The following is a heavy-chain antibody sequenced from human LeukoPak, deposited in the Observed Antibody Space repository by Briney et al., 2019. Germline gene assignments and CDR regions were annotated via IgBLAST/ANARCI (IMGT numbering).Heavy chain of an antibody. J-gene: IGHJ3*01. V-gene: IGHV3-74*01. CDR2: INSDGTSI. CDR1: GLTFSSYW. CDR3: ARGITIFGVANDAFDV. D-gene: IGHD3-3*01. Sequence: GGSLRLSCAASGLTFSSYWMHWVRQAPGKGLVWVSRINSDGTSISYADSVKGRFTISRDNARNTLYLQMNSLRAEDTAVYYCARGITIFGVANDAFDVWGQGAVVTVSS.